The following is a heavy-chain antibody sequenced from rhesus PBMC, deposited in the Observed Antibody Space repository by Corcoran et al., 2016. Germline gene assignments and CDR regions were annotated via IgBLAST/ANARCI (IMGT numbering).Heavy chain of an antibody. CDR1: GFTFDDYA. CDR3: ARVEKWGGSHHFDY. CDR2: ISWSCGSK. Sequence: EVQLVESGGGVVQPGGSLRLSCAASGFTFDDYAMHWVRQAPGKGLEWVFGISWSCGSKYYSDSVKGQFTISRDNAKNSLYLQMGSLRAEDTALYYCARVEKWGGSHHFDYWGQGVLVTVSS. J-gene: IGHJ4*01. V-gene: IGHV3-201*01. D-gene: IGHD6-25*01.